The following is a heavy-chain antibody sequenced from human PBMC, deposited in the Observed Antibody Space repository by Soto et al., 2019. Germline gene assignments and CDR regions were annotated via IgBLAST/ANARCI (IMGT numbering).Heavy chain of an antibody. CDR3: ARDQGSSPGD. D-gene: IGHD6-13*01. J-gene: IGHJ4*02. V-gene: IGHV4-4*02. CDR2: IHHSGST. CDR1: VVSISSDNW. Sequence: QVQLQESGPGLVRPSGTVSLTCAVSVVSISSDNWWSWVRQPPGKALEWIGEIHHSGSTNYNPSLKSRVTMSVVPSKDLFSLTLNSVTAADTAFYYCARDQGSSPGDWGQGTLVSVSS.